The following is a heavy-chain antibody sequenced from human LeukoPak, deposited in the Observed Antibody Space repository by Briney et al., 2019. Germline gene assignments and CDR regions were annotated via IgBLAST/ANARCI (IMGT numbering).Heavy chain of an antibody. Sequence: PSETLSFTCTVSGGSISSSTYYWGWIRQPPGKGLEWIGSIYYSGTTYYNPSLKSRVTISVDTSKNQFSLKLSSVTAADTAVYYCARFSIVVVTADIIRDAFDIWGQGTMVTVSS. V-gene: IGHV4-39*01. CDR2: IYYSGTT. J-gene: IGHJ3*02. CDR3: ARFSIVVVTADIIRDAFDI. CDR1: GGSISSSTYY. D-gene: IGHD2-2*02.